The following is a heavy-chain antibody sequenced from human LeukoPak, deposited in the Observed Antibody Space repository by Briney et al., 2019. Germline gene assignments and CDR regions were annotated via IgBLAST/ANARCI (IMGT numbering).Heavy chain of an antibody. CDR1: GGSISSYY. CDR3: ARDYAWENTYYYDSSGYFAFDI. V-gene: IGHV4-4*07. Sequence: PSETLSLTRIVSGGSISSYYWSWIRQPAGKGLEWIGRIYTSGRTNYNPSLQSGVTMSVDTSKNQFSLKLSSVTAADTAVYYCARDYAWENTYYYDSSGYFAFDIWGQGTMVTVSS. J-gene: IGHJ3*02. D-gene: IGHD3-22*01. CDR2: IYTSGRT.